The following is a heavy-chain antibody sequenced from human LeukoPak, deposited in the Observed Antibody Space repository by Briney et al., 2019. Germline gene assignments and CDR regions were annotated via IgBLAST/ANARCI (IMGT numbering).Heavy chain of an antibody. D-gene: IGHD3-22*01. CDR3: ARVQNRVTMNMDV. Sequence: GGSLRLSCAASGFTFSSYSMNWVRQAPGKGLEWVSYISSSSSTIYYADSVKGRFTISRDNAKNSLYLQMNSLRAEDTAVYYCARVQNRVTMNMDVWGKGTTVTVSS. V-gene: IGHV3-48*04. CDR2: ISSSSSTI. CDR1: GFTFSSYS. J-gene: IGHJ6*03.